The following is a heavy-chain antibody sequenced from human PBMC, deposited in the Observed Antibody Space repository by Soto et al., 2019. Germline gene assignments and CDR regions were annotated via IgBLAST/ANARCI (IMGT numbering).Heavy chain of an antibody. Sequence: SETLSLTCTVSGGSISSYYWSWIRQPPGKGLEWIGYIYYSGSTNYDPSLKSRVTISVDTSKNQFSLKLSSVTAADTAVYYCARGVGAKSFFDYWGQGTLVTVSS. V-gene: IGHV4-59*01. J-gene: IGHJ4*02. CDR3: ARGVGAKSFFDY. CDR2: IYYSGST. D-gene: IGHD1-26*01. CDR1: GGSISSYY.